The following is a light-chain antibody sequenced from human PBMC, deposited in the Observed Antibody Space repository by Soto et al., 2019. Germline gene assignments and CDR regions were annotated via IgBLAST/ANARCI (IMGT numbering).Light chain of an antibody. V-gene: IGKV1-33*01. Sequence: DIQMTQSPSSLSASLGDRVPIACRASHNINNYLNWYHQKPGKAPKLLIFDASNLETGVPSRFSGSGSRTHFSLTINNLQPEDVGTYFCQHYDSLPHTFGGGTKVDI. J-gene: IGKJ4*01. CDR1: HNINNY. CDR3: QHYDSLPHT. CDR2: DAS.